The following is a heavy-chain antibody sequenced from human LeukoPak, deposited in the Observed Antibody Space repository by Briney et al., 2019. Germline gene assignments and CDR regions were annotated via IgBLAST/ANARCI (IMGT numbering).Heavy chain of an antibody. CDR3: ARDLDSGYDPRHFDY. J-gene: IGHJ4*02. CDR1: GFTFSSYE. V-gene: IGHV3-48*03. CDR2: ISSSSSTI. D-gene: IGHD5-12*01. Sequence: GGSLRLSCAASGFTFSSYEMNWVRQAPGKGLEWVSYISSSSSTIYYADSVKGRFTISRDNAKNSLYLQMNSLRAEDTAVYYCARDLDSGYDPRHFDYWGQGTLVTVSS.